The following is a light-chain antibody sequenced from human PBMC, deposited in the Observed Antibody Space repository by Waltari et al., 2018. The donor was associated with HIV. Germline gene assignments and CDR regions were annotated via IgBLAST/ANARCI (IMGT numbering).Light chain of an antibody. Sequence: TISCSGSSTNIGSNIVNWYQQLPGAAPKLLIYSNDQRPSGVPDRFSGSKSGTSASLAISGLQSADEADYYCAAWDDSLNGMFGGGTKLTV. CDR1: STNIGSNI. CDR2: SND. CDR3: AAWDDSLNGM. J-gene: IGLJ3*02. V-gene: IGLV1-44*01.